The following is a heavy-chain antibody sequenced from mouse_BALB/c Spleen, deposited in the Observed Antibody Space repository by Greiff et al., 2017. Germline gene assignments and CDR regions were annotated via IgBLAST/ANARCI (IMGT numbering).Heavy chain of an antibody. J-gene: IGHJ4*01. CDR1: GFNIKDTY. CDR2: IDPANGNT. Sequence: VQLQQSGAELVKPGASVKLSCTASGFNIKDTYMHWVKQRPEQGLEWIGRIDPANGNTKYDPKFQGKATITADTSSNTAYLQLSSLTSEDTAVYYCAFYGNSYYYAMDYWGQGTSVTVSS. V-gene: IGHV14-3*02. D-gene: IGHD2-1*01. CDR3: AFYGNSYYYAMDY.